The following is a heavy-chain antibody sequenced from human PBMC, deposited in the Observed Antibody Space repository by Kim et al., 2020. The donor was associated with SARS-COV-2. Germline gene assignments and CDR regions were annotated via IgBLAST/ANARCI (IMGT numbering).Heavy chain of an antibody. D-gene: IGHD3-10*01. Sequence: SETLSLTCAVYGGSFSGYYWSWIRQPPGKGLEWIGEINHSGNTNYNPSLKSRVTISVDTSKNQFSLKLSSVTAADTAVYYCAGGVLLWFGELSRMNYYYGMDVWGQGTTVTVSS. V-gene: IGHV4-34*01. J-gene: IGHJ6*02. CDR1: GGSFSGYY. CDR2: INHSGNT. CDR3: AGGVLLWFGELSRMNYYYGMDV.